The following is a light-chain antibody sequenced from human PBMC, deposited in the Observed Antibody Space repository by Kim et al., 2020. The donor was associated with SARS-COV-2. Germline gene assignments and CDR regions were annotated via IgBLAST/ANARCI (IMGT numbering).Light chain of an antibody. Sequence: EIVMTQSPATLSMSPGERATLSCRASQSVSSNLAWYQQKPGQAPRLLIHGASTSATGIPARFSGSGSGTQFTLTISSLQSEDFAVYYCHQYNNWPLTFGGGTQVDIK. J-gene: IGKJ4*01. CDR3: HQYNNWPLT. V-gene: IGKV3-15*01. CDR2: GAS. CDR1: QSVSSN.